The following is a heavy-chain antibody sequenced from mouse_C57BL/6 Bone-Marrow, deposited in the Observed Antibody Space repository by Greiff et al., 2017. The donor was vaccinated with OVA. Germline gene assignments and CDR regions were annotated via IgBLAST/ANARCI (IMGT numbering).Heavy chain of an antibody. CDR2: IDPSDSYT. D-gene: IGHD2-2*01. V-gene: IGHV1-59*01. Sequence: QVQLKQPGAELVRPGTSVKLSCKASGYTFTSYWMHWVKQRPGQGLEWIGVIDPSDSYTNYNQKFKGKATLTVDTSSSTAYMQLSSLTSEDSAVYYCATFFWLRRDFDYWGQGTTLTVSS. J-gene: IGHJ2*01. CDR3: ATFFWLRRDFDY. CDR1: GYTFTSYW.